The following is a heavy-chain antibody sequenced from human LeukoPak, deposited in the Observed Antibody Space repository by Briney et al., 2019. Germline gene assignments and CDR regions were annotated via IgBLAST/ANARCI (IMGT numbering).Heavy chain of an antibody. J-gene: IGHJ4*02. D-gene: IGHD2-2*01. Sequence: GASVKVSCKASGYTFTGYYMHWVRQAPGQGLEWMGGIIPISGTTNYAQKFQGRVTITADESTSTAYMELSSLRSEDTAMYYCATYCSSANCYIWGYYFDSWGQGTLVTVSS. CDR3: ATYCSSANCYIWGYYFDS. V-gene: IGHV1-69*13. CDR1: GYTFTGYY. CDR2: IIPISGTT.